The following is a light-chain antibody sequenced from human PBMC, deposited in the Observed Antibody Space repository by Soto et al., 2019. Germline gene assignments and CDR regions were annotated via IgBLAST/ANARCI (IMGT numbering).Light chain of an antibody. Sequence: QSALTQPDSVSGSPGQSITISCTGTSSDVGGYNYVSWYQQHPGKAPKFMIYDVSNRPSGVSNRFSGSKSGNTASLTISGLQAEDEADYYCCSYTTSNTRQIVFGTGTKVTVL. CDR3: CSYTTSNTRQIV. CDR2: DVS. CDR1: SSDVGGYNY. V-gene: IGLV2-14*01. J-gene: IGLJ1*01.